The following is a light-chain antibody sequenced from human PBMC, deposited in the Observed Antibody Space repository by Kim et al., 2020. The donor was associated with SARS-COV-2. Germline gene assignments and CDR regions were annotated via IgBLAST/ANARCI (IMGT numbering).Light chain of an antibody. J-gene: IGKJ4*01. V-gene: IGKV1-5*03. CDR3: HQYYSYSVT. CDR2: NAS. Sequence: ASICYRVTITCRARQRISHYFALYQQKPGKAPKSLIYNASTLHSGVPSRFSGSGSGTDFTLSISSLQPDDFATYYCHQYYSYSVTFGGGTKVDIK. CDR1: QRISHY.